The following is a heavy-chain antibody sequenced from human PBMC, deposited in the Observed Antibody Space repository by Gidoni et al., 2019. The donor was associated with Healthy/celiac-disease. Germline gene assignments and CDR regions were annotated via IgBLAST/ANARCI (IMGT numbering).Heavy chain of an antibody. Sequence: EVQLLESGGGLVQPGGSLRLSCAASGFTFSSYAMGWVRQAPGKGLEWVSAISGSGGSTYYADSVKGRFTISRDNSKNTLYLQMNSLRAEDTAVYYCAKDSGYSSGPGSWFDPWGQGTLVTVSS. V-gene: IGHV3-23*01. CDR1: GFTFSSYA. J-gene: IGHJ5*02. D-gene: IGHD6-19*01. CDR2: ISGSGGST. CDR3: AKDSGYSSGPGSWFDP.